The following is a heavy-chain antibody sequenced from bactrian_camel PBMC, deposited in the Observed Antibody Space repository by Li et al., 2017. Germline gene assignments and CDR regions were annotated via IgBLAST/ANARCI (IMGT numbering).Heavy chain of an antibody. J-gene: IGHJ4*01. Sequence: VQLVESGGGSVQAGGSLKLSCAASGFTFSNYAINWVRQAPGKGLEWVSAINSGGTTYYADSVKGRCTISRDDAANTLILQMNSLKSDDTAVYYCVAHRGWYSGENVWGQGTQVTVS. CDR2: INSGGTT. CDR3: VAHRGWYSGENV. CDR1: GFTFSNYA. D-gene: IGHD6*01. V-gene: IGHV3S31*01.